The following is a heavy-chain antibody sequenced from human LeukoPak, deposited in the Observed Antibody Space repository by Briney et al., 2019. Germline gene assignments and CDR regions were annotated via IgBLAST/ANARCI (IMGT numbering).Heavy chain of an antibody. V-gene: IGHV3-21*01. Sequence: PGGSLRLSCAASGFTFSSYSMNWVRQAPGKGLEWVSSISSSSSYIYYADSVKGRFTISRDNAKNSLYLQMNSLRAGDTAVYYCARVLSSSWYYYYYMDVWGKGTTVTVSS. J-gene: IGHJ6*03. CDR2: ISSSSSYI. D-gene: IGHD6-13*01. CDR3: ARVLSSSWYYYYYMDV. CDR1: GFTFSSYS.